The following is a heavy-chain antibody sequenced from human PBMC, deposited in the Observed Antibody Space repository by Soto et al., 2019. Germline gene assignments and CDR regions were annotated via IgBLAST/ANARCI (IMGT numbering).Heavy chain of an antibody. CDR1: GFTFSSYA. Sequence: GGSLRLSCAASGFTFSSYAMSWVRQAPGKGLEWVSAISGSGGSTYYADSVKGRFTISRDNSKNTLYLQMNSLRAEDTAVYYCARDSSGYDDAFDIWGQGTMVTVSS. CDR2: ISGSGGST. CDR3: ARDSSGYDDAFDI. V-gene: IGHV3-23*01. J-gene: IGHJ3*02. D-gene: IGHD3-22*01.